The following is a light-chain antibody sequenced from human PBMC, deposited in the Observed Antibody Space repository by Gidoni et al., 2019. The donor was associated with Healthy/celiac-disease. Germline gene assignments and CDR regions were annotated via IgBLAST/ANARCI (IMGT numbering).Light chain of an antibody. CDR3: QQYYSTPLYT. CDR1: QSVLYSTNNKNY. Sequence: DIVMTQSPDPLAVYLGERATINCKSSQSVLYSTNNKNYLAWYQQKPGQPPKLLIYGASTRESGVPDRFSGSGSGTDFTLTISSLQAEDVAVYYCQQYYSTPLYTFGQGTKLEIK. CDR2: GAS. V-gene: IGKV4-1*01. J-gene: IGKJ2*01.